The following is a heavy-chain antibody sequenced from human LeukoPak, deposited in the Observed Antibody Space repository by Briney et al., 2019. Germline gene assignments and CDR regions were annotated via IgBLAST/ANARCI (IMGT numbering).Heavy chain of an antibody. Sequence: PSETLSLTCTVSGGSISSYYWSWIRQPPGKGLEWIGYIYYSGSTNYNPSLKSRVTISVDTSKNQFSLKLSSVTAADTAVYYCARSSGWSPYYYYVDVWGKGTTVTVSS. CDR3: ARSSGWSPYYYYVDV. V-gene: IGHV4-59*08. CDR2: IYYSGST. J-gene: IGHJ6*03. CDR1: GGSISSYY. D-gene: IGHD6-19*01.